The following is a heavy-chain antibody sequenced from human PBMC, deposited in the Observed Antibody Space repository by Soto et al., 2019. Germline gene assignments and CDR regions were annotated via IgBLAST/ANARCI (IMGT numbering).Heavy chain of an antibody. CDR1: GFTFSSYG. CDR2: IWYDGSNK. J-gene: IGHJ4*02. V-gene: IGHV3-33*01. Sequence: PWGSLRLSCAASGFTFSSYGIHFFRHAPCKGLEWVAVIWYDGSNKYYADSVKGRFTISRDNSKNTLYLQMNSLRAEDTAVYYCARAPRYDSSGYNRYWGQGTLVTVSS. D-gene: IGHD3-22*01. CDR3: ARAPRYDSSGYNRY.